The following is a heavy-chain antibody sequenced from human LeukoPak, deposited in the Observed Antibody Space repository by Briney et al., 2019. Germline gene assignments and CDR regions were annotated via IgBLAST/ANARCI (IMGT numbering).Heavy chain of an antibody. V-gene: IGHV3-23*01. CDR2: ISGSGGST. Sequence: GGSLRLSCAASGFTFSSYAVSWVRQAPGKGLEWVSSISGSGGSTYSADSVKGRFTISRDNSKNTLYLQMNSLRAEDTALYYCAKDRSCTNDICHGEFDYSGQGTLVTVSS. J-gene: IGHJ4*02. CDR1: GFTFSSYA. D-gene: IGHD2-8*01. CDR3: AKDRSCTNDICHGEFDY.